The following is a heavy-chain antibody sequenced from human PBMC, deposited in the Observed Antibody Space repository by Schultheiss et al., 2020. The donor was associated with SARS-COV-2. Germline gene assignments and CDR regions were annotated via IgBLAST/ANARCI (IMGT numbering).Heavy chain of an antibody. CDR2: IWYDGSNK. J-gene: IGHJ4*02. V-gene: IGHV3-33*01. D-gene: IGHD6-13*01. Sequence: GGSLRLSCAASGFTFSSYGMHWVRQAPGKGLEWVAVIWYDGSNKYYADSVKGRFTISRDNSKNTLYLQMNSLRAEDTAVYYCARTNSGSWYQSGTDYWGQGTLVTVS. CDR1: GFTFSSYG. CDR3: ARTNSGSWYQSGTDY.